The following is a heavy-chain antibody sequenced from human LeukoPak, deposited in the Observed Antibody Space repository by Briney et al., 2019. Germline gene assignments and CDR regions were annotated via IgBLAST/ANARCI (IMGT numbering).Heavy chain of an antibody. CDR2: IYYSGNT. D-gene: IGHD3-10*01. Sequence: SETLSLTCAVSGDSISTSNSYWGWIRRPPGKGLEWVGSIYYSGNTYYNPSLKSRVTISVDTSKNQFSLKLTSVTAADTAVYYCARHGWDYPSGTYYTFDPWGQGTLVTVSS. V-gene: IGHV4-39*01. J-gene: IGHJ5*02. CDR1: GDSISTSNSY. CDR3: ARHGWDYPSGTYYTFDP.